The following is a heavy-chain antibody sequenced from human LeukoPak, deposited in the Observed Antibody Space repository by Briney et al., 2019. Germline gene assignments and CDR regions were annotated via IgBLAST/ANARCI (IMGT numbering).Heavy chain of an antibody. CDR1: GYTFTSYD. CDR2: MNPNSGNT. J-gene: IGHJ4*02. V-gene: IGHV1-8*01. D-gene: IGHD1-26*01. CDR3: AREGGSYPLDY. Sequence: VASVKVSCKASGYTFTSYDINWVRQATGQGLEWMGWMNPNSGNTGYAQKFQGRVTMTRDTSISTAYMELSRLRSDDTAVYYCAREGGSYPLDYWGQGTLVTVSS.